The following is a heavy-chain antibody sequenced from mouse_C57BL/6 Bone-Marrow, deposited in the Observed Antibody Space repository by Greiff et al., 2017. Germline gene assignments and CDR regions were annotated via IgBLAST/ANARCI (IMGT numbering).Heavy chain of an antibody. D-gene: IGHD3-3*01. CDR2: IYPGNGNT. J-gene: IGHJ3*01. CDR1: GYAFTDSY. CDR3: ARGGQRGPWFAM. V-gene: IGHV1-76*01. Sequence: VQLQQSGPELVRPGASVKLSCKASGYAFTDSYINWVKQRPGQGLEWIARIYPGNGNTYYNEKFKGKATLTAEKSSSTAYMQLSSLTSEDSAVYFCARGGQRGPWFAMWGRGQGVSVSA.